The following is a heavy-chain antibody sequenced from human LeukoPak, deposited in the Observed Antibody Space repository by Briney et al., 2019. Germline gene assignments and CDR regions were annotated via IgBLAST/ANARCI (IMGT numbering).Heavy chain of an antibody. CDR1: GYTFTSYD. CDR2: IIPIFGTA. D-gene: IGHD3-10*01. J-gene: IGHJ5*02. CDR3: ARVVYGSGANWFDP. Sequence: ASVKVSCKASGYTFTSYDINWVRQAPGQGLEWMGGIIPIFGTANYAQKFQGRVTITTDESTSTAYMELSSLRSEDTAVYYCARVVYGSGANWFDPWGQGTLVTVSS. V-gene: IGHV1-69*05.